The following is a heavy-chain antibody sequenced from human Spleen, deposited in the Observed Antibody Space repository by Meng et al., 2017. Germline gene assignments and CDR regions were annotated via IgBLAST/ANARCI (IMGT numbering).Heavy chain of an antibody. J-gene: IGHJ3*02. CDR3: ARANDYGDYRETFDI. CDR2: ISSTGSMI. CDR1: GFTFSSYE. Sequence: GESLKISCAASGFTFSSYEMNWVRQAPGKGLEWVSYISSTGSMIYYADSVKGRFTISRDNANNSLYLQMNSLRAEDTAVYYCARANDYGDYRETFDIWGQGTKVTVSS. V-gene: IGHV3-48*03. D-gene: IGHD4-17*01.